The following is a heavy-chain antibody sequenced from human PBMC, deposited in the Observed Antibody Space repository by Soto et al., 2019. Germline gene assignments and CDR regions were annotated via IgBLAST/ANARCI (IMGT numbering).Heavy chain of an antibody. CDR3: VKPLPSGRNYGMDV. CDR2: IYNNGTT. Sequence: GGSLRLSCTASGLIVRNNYVSWVRQAPGMGLEWVSVIYNNGTTYYADFVKGLFTLSRDTSKNTLSLQMDSLRAEDTTVYYCVKPLPSGRNYGMDVWGQGTTVTVSS. D-gene: IGHD3-10*01. V-gene: IGHV3-53*01. CDR1: GLIVRNNY. J-gene: IGHJ6*02.